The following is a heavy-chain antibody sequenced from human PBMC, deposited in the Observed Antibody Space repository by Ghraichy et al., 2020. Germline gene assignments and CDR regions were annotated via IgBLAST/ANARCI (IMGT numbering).Heavy chain of an antibody. Sequence: GGSLRLSCAASGFTFSSYAMHWVRQAPGKGLEWVAVISYDGSNKYYADSVKGRFTISRDNSKNTLYLQMNSLRAEDTAVYYCARTMYYDFWSGSPGAFDIWGQGTMVTVSS. CDR3: ARTMYYDFWSGSPGAFDI. CDR1: GFTFSSYA. J-gene: IGHJ3*02. D-gene: IGHD3-3*01. V-gene: IGHV3-30-3*01. CDR2: ISYDGSNK.